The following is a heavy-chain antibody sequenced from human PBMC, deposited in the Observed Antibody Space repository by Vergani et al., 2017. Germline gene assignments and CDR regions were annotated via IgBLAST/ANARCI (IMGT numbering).Heavy chain of an antibody. CDR3: VRDQVTMLRGSDALDI. J-gene: IGHJ3*02. Sequence: EVQMVESGGGLVKPGGSLRLSCVASGFTFSHYSMNWVRQAPGQGLEWVGGIRSKAYGQATIYAASVKGRFTISRDDSKSIAYLQMNNLQTEDTAMYYCVRDQVTMLRGSDALDIGGQGTMVTVSS. V-gene: IGHV3-49*04. D-gene: IGHD3-10*01. CDR1: GFTFSHYS. CDR2: IRSKAYGQAT.